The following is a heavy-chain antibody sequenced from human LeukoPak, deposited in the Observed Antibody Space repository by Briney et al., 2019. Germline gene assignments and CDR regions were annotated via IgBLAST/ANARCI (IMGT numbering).Heavy chain of an antibody. CDR2: ISGSGGST. CDR3: AKARKYCSGGSCYYFDY. Sequence: GGSLRLSCAASGFTFSSYAMSWVCQAPGKGLEWVSAISGSGGSTYYADSVKGRFTISRDNSKNTLYLQMNSLRAEDTAVYNCAKARKYCSGGSCYYFDYWGQGTLVTVSS. CDR1: GFTFSSYA. D-gene: IGHD2-15*01. V-gene: IGHV3-23*01. J-gene: IGHJ4*02.